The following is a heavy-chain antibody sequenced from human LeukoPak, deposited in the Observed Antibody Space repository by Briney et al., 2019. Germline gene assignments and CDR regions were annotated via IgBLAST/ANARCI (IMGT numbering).Heavy chain of an antibody. J-gene: IGHJ4*02. CDR2: ISGSGGST. V-gene: IGHV3-23*01. Sequence: GGSLRLSCAASGFTFNGYWMSWVRQAPWKGLEWVSAISGSGGSTYYADSVKGRFTISRDNSKNTLYLQMNSLRAEDTAVYYCLRGSGSYYSTFDYWGQGTLVTVSS. CDR3: LRGSGSYYSTFDY. D-gene: IGHD3-10*01. CDR1: GFTFNGYW.